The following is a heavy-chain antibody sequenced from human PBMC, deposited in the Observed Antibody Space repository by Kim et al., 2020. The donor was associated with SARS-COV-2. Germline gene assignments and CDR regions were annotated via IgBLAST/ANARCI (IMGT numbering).Heavy chain of an antibody. CDR3: AREGYYGFDI. V-gene: IGHV3-30*04. D-gene: IGHD3-22*01. CDR2: ISHDRSNT. J-gene: IGHJ3*02. Sequence: GGSLRLSCAASGFTFSSYAIHWVRQAPGKGLEWPSFISHDRSNTYYADSVKGRFTISRDNSKNTLFLQMNSLRAEDTALYYCAREGYYGFDIWGQGTLVT. CDR1: GFTFSSYA.